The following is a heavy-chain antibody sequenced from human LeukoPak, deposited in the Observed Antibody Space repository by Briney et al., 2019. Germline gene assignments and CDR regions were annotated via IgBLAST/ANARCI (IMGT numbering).Heavy chain of an antibody. D-gene: IGHD7-27*01. J-gene: IGHJ4*02. CDR3: AIDPNWGTHS. CDR1: GFTFNNGP. CDR2: IGSSGGGI. V-gene: IGHV3-23*01. Sequence: GGSLRLSCAASGFTFNNGPMSWVCQAPGKGLEWVSIIGSSGGGIHYADSVKGRFTISRDNSKNALYLQMNSLRVEDTAVYYCAIDPNWGTHSWGQGVLVTVSS.